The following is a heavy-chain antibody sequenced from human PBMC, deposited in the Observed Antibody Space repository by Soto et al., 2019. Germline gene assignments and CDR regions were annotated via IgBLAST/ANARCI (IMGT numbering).Heavy chain of an antibody. D-gene: IGHD4-17*01. CDR2: IFGGGGTT. Sequence: EVQLLESGGGLVQPGGSLRLSCAASGFTFSNFAMIWVRQAPGKGLEWVSGIFGGGGTTYYADSVNGRFTISRDNSNNILYLQMDSLRVDDTAVYTGAKDAVSGDGIWLEEIWGQGTPVTV. CDR1: GFTFSNFA. V-gene: IGHV3-23*01. CDR3: AKDAVSGDGIWLEEI. J-gene: IGHJ4*02.